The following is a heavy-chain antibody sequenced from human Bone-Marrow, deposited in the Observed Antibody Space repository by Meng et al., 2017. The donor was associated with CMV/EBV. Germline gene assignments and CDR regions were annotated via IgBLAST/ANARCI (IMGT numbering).Heavy chain of an antibody. Sequence: SVKVSCKASGGTFSSYTISWVLQAPGQGLEWMGRIIPILGIANYAQKFQGRVTITAYNYTSTAYMELSSLRSEDAAVYYCARSPPNYYGSASHRWFDPWGQGTLVTVSS. D-gene: IGHD3-10*01. CDR1: GGTFSSYT. J-gene: IGHJ5*02. CDR3: ARSPPNYYGSASHRWFDP. CDR2: IIPILGIA. V-gene: IGHV1-69*02.